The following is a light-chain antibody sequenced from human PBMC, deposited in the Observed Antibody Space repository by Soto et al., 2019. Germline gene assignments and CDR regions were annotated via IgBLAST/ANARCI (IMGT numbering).Light chain of an antibody. Sequence: QSALTQPRSVSGSPGQSVTISCTGTSSDVGGYNYVSWYQQHPGKAPKLMIYDVSKRPSGVPDRFSGSKSGNTASLTIFGLQAEDEADYYCCSYAGSYTPLYVFGTGTKVTVL. J-gene: IGLJ1*01. CDR1: SSDVGGYNY. V-gene: IGLV2-11*01. CDR3: CSYAGSYTPLYV. CDR2: DVS.